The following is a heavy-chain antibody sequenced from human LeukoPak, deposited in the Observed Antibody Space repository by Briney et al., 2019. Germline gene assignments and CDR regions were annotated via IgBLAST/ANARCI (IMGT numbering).Heavy chain of an antibody. CDR2: IYDSGTT. J-gene: IGHJ4*02. Sequence: SETLSLTCTVSRGSIRTYYWSWIRQSPGKGLEWIGYIYDSGTTKYNPSLKSRVTISVDTSKNQFSLKLSSVTAADTAVYYCARVIPDLTIYGDYAYFDYWGQGTLVTVSS. V-gene: IGHV4-59*12. D-gene: IGHD4-17*01. CDR1: RGSIRTYY. CDR3: ARVIPDLTIYGDYAYFDY.